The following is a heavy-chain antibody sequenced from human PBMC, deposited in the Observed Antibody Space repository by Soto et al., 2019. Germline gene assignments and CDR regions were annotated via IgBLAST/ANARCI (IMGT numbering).Heavy chain of an antibody. V-gene: IGHV3-30*03. CDR3: ARDWLSHCFDY. CDR1: GFSFSTYG. Sequence: GGSLRLSCAASGFSFSTYGMHWVRQAPGKGLEWVAFISNDGSNKYYADSVKGRFTISRDSSTNALYLQMNSLRAEDTAVYYCARDWLSHCFDYWGQGTPVTVSS. J-gene: IGHJ4*02. CDR2: ISNDGSNK. D-gene: IGHD5-12*01.